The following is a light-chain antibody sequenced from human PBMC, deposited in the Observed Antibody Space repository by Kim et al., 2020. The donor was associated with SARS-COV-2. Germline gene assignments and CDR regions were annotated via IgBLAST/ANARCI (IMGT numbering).Light chain of an antibody. CDR1: QSVGDD. J-gene: IGKJ4*01. Sequence: EIVMTQSPATQSVSPGESATLSCRASQSVGDDLAWYQQRPGQAPRLLIYTASTRATDIPARFSGGGSGTDFTLTISGLQPEDFAVYYCQQYNSRPLTFGGGTKVDIK. CDR2: TAS. V-gene: IGKV3-15*01. CDR3: QQYNSRPLT.